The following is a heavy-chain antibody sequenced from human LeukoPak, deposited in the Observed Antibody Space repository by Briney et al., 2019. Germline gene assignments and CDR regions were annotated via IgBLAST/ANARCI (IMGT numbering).Heavy chain of an antibody. V-gene: IGHV1-24*01. D-gene: IGHD5-12*01. CDR1: GYTLTELS. J-gene: IGHJ6*02. CDR2: FDPEDGET. Sequence: ASVKVSCKVSGYTLTELSMHWVRQAPGKGLEWMGGFDPEDGETIYAQKFQGRVTITADKSTSTAYMELSSLRSEDTAVYYCARNGGYDFRYYYGMDVWGQGTTVTVSS. CDR3: ARNGGYDFRYYYGMDV.